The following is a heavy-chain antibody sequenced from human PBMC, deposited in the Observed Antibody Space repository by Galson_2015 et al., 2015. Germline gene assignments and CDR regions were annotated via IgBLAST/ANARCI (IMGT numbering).Heavy chain of an antibody. V-gene: IGHV2-5*02. Sequence: LVKPTPTLTLTCSFSGFSLSTSGMGVGWIRQPPGKALEWLALIFWDDDKNYNPSLKTRLTVTKDTPNNQVVLTMTNMDPVDTATYYCAHLTTIFGVFNFFDDWGQGTLVTVSS. CDR1: GFSLSTSGMG. CDR3: AHLTTIFGVFNFFDD. CDR2: IFWDDDK. D-gene: IGHD3-3*01. J-gene: IGHJ4*02.